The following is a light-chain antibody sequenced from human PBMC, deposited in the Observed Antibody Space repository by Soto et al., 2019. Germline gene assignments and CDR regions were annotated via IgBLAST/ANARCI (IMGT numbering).Light chain of an antibody. CDR2: KAS. V-gene: IGKV1-5*03. CDR1: QSIRPW. CDR3: QQYNSFPFT. Sequence: DIQMTQSPSTLSASVGDRVTITCRASQSIRPWLAWYQQKPGKAPKVLIYKASSLESGVPSRFSGSGSGTEFTLTISSLQPDDFATYSCQQYNSFPFTFGQGTKLEIK. J-gene: IGKJ2*01.